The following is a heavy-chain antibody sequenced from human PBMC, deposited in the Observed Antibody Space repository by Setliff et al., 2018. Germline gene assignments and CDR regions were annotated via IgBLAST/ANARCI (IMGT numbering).Heavy chain of an antibody. D-gene: IGHD3-22*01. Sequence: ASVKVSCKASGYTFTSSGSSWVRQAPGQGLEWMGWLSAYSGTTNNAQKYQGRVTITADESTSTAYMELCSLSSEVTAEYYCARANYYDSRGHSVYGMDVWGQGTTVTVSS. CDR2: LSAYSGTT. V-gene: IGHV1-18*01. J-gene: IGHJ6*02. CDR3: ARANYYDSRGHSVYGMDV. CDR1: GYTFTSSG.